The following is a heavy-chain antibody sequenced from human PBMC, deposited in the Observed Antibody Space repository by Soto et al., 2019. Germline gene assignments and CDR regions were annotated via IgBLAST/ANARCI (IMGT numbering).Heavy chain of an antibody. CDR2: IGRGGDT. D-gene: IGHD2-2*02. CDR1: GFSFTTYG. Sequence: LSCEVSGFSFTTYGMNWVRQAPDKGLEWVSTIGRGGDTFYADSVKGRFTISRDISKNTLFLQMNSLRAEDTALYFCAKDGTTAGIHYYGMDVWGQGTTVTAP. J-gene: IGHJ6*02. CDR3: AKDGTTAGIHYYGMDV. V-gene: IGHV3-23*01.